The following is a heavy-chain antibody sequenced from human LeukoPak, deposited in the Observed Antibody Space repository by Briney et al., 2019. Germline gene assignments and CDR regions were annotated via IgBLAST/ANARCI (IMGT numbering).Heavy chain of an antibody. Sequence: GGSLRLSCAASGFTVSSNYMSWVRQAPGKGLEWVSVIYSGGSTYYADSVKGRFTISRDNSKNTLYLQMNSLRAEDTAVYYCARGGWSALDAMDVWGKGTTVTVSS. D-gene: IGHD6-19*01. J-gene: IGHJ6*03. CDR1: GFTVSSNY. CDR3: ARGGWSALDAMDV. CDR2: IYSGGST. V-gene: IGHV3-53*01.